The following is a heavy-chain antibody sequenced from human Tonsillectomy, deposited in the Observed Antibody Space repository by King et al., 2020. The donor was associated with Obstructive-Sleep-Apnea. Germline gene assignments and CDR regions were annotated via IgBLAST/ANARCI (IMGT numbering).Heavy chain of an antibody. CDR3: ARGSYSSGWEGDY. V-gene: IGHV3-30*02. J-gene: IGHJ4*02. Sequence: VQLVESGGGVVQPGRSLRLSCAASGFTFSNYGMHWVRQAPGKGLEWVAFIRYDGSNKYYGDSVKGRFPISRDNSKNTQYLQMNSLRPEDTAVYYCARGSYSSGWEGDYWGQGTLVIVSS. D-gene: IGHD6-19*01. CDR1: GFTFSNYG. CDR2: IRYDGSNK.